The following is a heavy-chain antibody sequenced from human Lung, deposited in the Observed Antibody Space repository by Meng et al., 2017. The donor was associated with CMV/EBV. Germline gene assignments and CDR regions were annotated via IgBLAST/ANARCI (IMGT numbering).Heavy chain of an antibody. Sequence: SVKVSCKASGGTFSSYTISWVRQAPGQGLEWMGRIIPILGIANYAQKFQGRVTITADKSTSTAYMEQSSLRSEDTAVYYCARRWDSSSWYYWGQGTLVTVSS. J-gene: IGHJ4*02. V-gene: IGHV1-69*02. CDR2: IIPILGIA. CDR3: ARRWDSSSWYY. CDR1: GGTFSSYT. D-gene: IGHD6-13*01.